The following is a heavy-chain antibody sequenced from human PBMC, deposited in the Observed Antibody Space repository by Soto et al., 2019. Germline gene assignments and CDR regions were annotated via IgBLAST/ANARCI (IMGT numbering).Heavy chain of an antibody. Sequence: GESLKISCKGSGYIFTNSWIGWVRQMPGKGLEWMGIIYPGDSDTRYSPSFQGQVTISADKSITAAYLQWSSLTASDTAMYYCARLQAAMPAAAGMDVWGQGTAVTVSS. J-gene: IGHJ6*02. D-gene: IGHD2-2*01. V-gene: IGHV5-51*01. CDR2: IYPGDSDT. CDR1: GYIFTNSW. CDR3: ARLQAAMPAAAGMDV.